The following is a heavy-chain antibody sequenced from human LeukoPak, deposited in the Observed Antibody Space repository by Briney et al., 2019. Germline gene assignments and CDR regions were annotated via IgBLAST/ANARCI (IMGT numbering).Heavy chain of an antibody. CDR1: EFTFNNYW. CDR2: IKNDGKIT. Sequence: GGSLRLSCAASEFTFNNYWMHWVRQAPGKGLVWVSRIKNDGKITTYADSVKGRFTTSRDNAKNTFYLQMNSLRVEDTAVYYCLLIILGGSSQHWGQGTLVTLSS. J-gene: IGHJ1*01. V-gene: IGHV3-74*01. CDR3: LLIILGGSSQH. D-gene: IGHD3-3*01.